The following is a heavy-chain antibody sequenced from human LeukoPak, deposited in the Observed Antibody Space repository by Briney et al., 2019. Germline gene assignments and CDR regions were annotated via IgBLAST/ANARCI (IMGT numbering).Heavy chain of an antibody. V-gene: IGHV3-30-3*01. D-gene: IGHD4-11*01. J-gene: IGHJ4*02. Sequence: GGSLRLSCAASGFTFSSYDMHWVRQAPGKGLEWVTVISYDGSNKYYADSVKGRFTISRDNSKNTLYLQMNSLRAEDTAVYYCARDLATVAPAWYFDYWGQGTLVTVSS. CDR2: ISYDGSNK. CDR1: GFTFSSYD. CDR3: ARDLATVAPAWYFDY.